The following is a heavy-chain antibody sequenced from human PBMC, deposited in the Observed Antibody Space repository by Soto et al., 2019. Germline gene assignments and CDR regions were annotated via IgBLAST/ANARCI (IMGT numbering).Heavy chain of an antibody. CDR1: GGSTSSSY. CDR2: IHYSGST. CDR3: ARVTAMTSFDY. V-gene: IGHV4-59*01. J-gene: IGHJ4*02. Sequence: SETLSLTCTVSGGSTSSSYWGWIRQPPGKGLEWIGYIHYSGSTNYNPSLKSRVTISVDTSENQFSLKLSSLTAADTAVYYCARVTAMTSFDYWGQGTLVTVSS. D-gene: IGHD5-18*01.